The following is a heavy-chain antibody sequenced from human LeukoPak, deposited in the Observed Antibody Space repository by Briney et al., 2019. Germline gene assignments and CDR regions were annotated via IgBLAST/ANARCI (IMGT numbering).Heavy chain of an antibody. Sequence: SETLSLTCTVSGGSISSSSYYWGWIRQPPGKGLEWIGYIYHSGSTYYNPSLKSRVTISVDRSKNQFSLKLSSVTAADTAVYYCARVKSSSSPFDIWGQGTMVTVSS. CDR1: GGSISSSSYY. V-gene: IGHV4-61*05. CDR2: IYHSGST. J-gene: IGHJ3*02. D-gene: IGHD6-6*01. CDR3: ARVKSSSSPFDI.